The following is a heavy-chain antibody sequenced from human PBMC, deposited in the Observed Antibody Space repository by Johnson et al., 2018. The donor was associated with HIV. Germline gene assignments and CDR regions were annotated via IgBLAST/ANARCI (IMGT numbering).Heavy chain of an antibody. J-gene: IGHJ3*02. CDR1: GFTFSSHD. CDR3: ALTESRFLEWLFRAFDI. D-gene: IGHD3-3*01. Sequence: QVQLVESGGGVVQPGRSLRVSCGASGFTFSSHDMHWVRQAPGKGLEWVAVISYDGHNEYYADSVEGRFTVSRDNTKNTLYLQMNSLRADDTAIYYCALTESRFLEWLFRAFDIWGQGTMVTVSS. CDR2: ISYDGHNE. V-gene: IGHV3-30*03.